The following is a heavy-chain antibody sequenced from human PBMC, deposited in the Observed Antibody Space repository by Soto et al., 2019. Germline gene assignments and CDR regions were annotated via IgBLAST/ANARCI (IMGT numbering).Heavy chain of an antibody. CDR1: GFSFSTYA. D-gene: IGHD6-19*01. CDR2: ISYSGSDK. Sequence: QVQLVESGGGVVHPGNSLRLSCAASGFSFSTYAMHWVRQAPGKGLEWVAVISYSGSDKLYADSVKDRFTISRDNSKNTLYLQMENLRPEDTAVYFCARVLRSHSGGWYAGFDYWGQGTLVTVSS. J-gene: IGHJ4*02. CDR3: ARVLRSHSGGWYAGFDY. V-gene: IGHV3-30-3*01.